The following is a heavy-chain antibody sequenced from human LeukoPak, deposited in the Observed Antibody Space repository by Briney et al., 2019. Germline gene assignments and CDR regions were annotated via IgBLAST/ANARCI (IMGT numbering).Heavy chain of an antibody. D-gene: IGHD2-2*01. CDR3: ARGTPSVTYLC. V-gene: IGHV1-18*01. J-gene: IGHJ4*02. Sequence: ASVKVSCTAPGYTFTSYGISWVRQAPGQGLEWMGWISDYNGNTNYAQNFQGRVTMTTDTSTSTAYMELRSLRSDDTAVYYCARGTPSVTYLCWGQGTLVTVSS. CDR2: ISDYNGNT. CDR1: GYTFTSYG.